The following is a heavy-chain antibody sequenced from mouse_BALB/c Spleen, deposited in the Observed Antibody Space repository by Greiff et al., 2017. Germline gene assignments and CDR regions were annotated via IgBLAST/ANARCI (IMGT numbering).Heavy chain of an antibody. CDR3: ARWYYGGGY. D-gene: IGHD1-1*01. J-gene: IGHJ2*01. Sequence: QVQLQQSGAELVRPGSSVKISCKASGYAFSSYWMNWVKQRPGRGLEWIGQIYPGDGDTNYNGKFKGKATLTADKSSSTAYMQLSSLTSEDSAVYFCARWYYGGGYWGQGSTLTVSA. CDR1: GYAFSSYW. CDR2: IYPGDGDT. V-gene: IGHV1-80*01.